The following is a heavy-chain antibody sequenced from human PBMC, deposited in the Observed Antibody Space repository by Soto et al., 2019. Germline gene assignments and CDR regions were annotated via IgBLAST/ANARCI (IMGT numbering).Heavy chain of an antibody. CDR3: ANVFGSSWHADS. CDR1: GFSFSSYA. CDR2: ISESSSNI. D-gene: IGHD6-13*01. V-gene: IGHV3-48*02. J-gene: IGHJ5*01. Sequence: EVQLVESGGGLVQPGGSLRLSCAASGFSFSSYAMNWVRQAPGKGLEWLSYISESSSNIYYADSVKGRFTISRGNAKSSLYLQMSSLREADTAACYCANVFGSSWHADSWGQGTLVTVSS.